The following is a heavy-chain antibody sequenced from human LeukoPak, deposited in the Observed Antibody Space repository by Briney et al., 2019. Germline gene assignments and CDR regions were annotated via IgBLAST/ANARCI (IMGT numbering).Heavy chain of an antibody. Sequence: GGSLRLSCAASGFTFSSYAMSWVRQAPGKGLEWVSAISGSGGSTYYADSVKGRFTISRDNSKNTLYLQMNSLSAEDTAVYYCAKTNTRYYDSSGYYFDYWGQGTLVTVSS. D-gene: IGHD3-22*01. CDR1: GFTFSSYA. V-gene: IGHV3-23*01. CDR3: AKTNTRYYDSSGYYFDY. J-gene: IGHJ4*02. CDR2: ISGSGGST.